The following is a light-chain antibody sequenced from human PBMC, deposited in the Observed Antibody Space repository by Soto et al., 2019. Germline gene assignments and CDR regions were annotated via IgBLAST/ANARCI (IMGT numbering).Light chain of an antibody. CDR2: DAS. Sequence: DIQMTQSPSTLSASVGDTVTITCRASQTISGWLAWYQQRPGKAPNLLIYDASSLQSGVPSRFSGSGSGTDFTLTISSLQPEDFGTYYCQQTYSTFVSFGGGTKVDIK. CDR3: QQTYSTFVS. J-gene: IGKJ4*01. V-gene: IGKV1-5*01. CDR1: QTISGW.